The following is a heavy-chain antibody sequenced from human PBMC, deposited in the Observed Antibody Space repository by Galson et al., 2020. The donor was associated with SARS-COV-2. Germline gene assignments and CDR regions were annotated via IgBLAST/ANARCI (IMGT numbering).Heavy chain of an antibody. CDR1: GGPIRSSSYY. Sequence: SETLSLPCTVPGGPIRSSSYYWAWIRQPPGKGLEWIGSIYYSGSTYYNPSLNSRVTISVDTSKNQFSLKPTSVTAADTAVYYCARHFPACGDYEPDYLDYWGQGTLVTVSS. D-gene: IGHD4-17*01. CDR3: ARHFPACGDYEPDYLDY. CDR2: IYYSGST. J-gene: IGHJ4*02. V-gene: IGHV4-39*01.